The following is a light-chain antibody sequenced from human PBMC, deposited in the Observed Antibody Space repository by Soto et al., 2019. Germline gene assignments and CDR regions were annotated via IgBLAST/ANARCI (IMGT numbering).Light chain of an antibody. Sequence: QSALTQPASVSGSPGQSITISCTGTSSDFGSYNLVSWYQQHPGKAPKLMIYEGSKRPSGVSNRFSGSKSGNTASLTISGLQAEDEADYYCCSYAGSSTFYVFGTGTKVTF. CDR1: SSDFGSYNL. J-gene: IGLJ1*01. V-gene: IGLV2-23*01. CDR3: CSYAGSSTFYV. CDR2: EGS.